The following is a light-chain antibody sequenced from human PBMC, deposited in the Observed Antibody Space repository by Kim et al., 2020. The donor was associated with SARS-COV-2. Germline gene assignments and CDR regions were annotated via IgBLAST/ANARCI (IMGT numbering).Light chain of an antibody. Sequence: QAVVTQEPSLTVSPGGTITLTCASSTGAVTSGNFPYWFQQKPGQAPRTLIYDTSNKHSWTPARFSGSLLGGKAALTLSGTQPEDEADYYCLLSYSGARVFGGGTQLTVL. CDR3: LLSYSGARV. CDR2: DTS. J-gene: IGLJ2*01. CDR1: TGAVTSGNF. V-gene: IGLV7-46*01.